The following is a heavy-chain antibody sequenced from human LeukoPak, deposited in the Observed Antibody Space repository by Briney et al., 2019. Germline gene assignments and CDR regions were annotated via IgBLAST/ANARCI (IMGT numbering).Heavy chain of an antibody. D-gene: IGHD3-22*01. J-gene: IGHJ4*02. CDR2: IYYSGST. CDR1: GGSISSSSYY. Sequence: SETLSLTCTVSGGSISSSSYYWGWIRQPPGKGLEWIGSIYYSGSTYYNPSLKSRVTISVDTSKNQFSLKLSSVTAADTAVYYCARDFYYDSSGYYSYFDYWGQGTLVTVSS. V-gene: IGHV4-39*07. CDR3: ARDFYYDSSGYYSYFDY.